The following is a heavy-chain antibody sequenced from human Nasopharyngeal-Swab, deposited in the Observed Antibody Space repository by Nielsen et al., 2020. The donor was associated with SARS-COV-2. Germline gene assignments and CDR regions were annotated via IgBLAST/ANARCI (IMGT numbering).Heavy chain of an antibody. V-gene: IGHV1-69*13. CDR2: IIPIFGTA. Sequence: SSVPVTFQASVGTLRSYAISWVRQAPGQGLAWMGGIIPIFGTANYAQKFQGRVTITADESTSTAYMELSSLRSEDTAVYYCARGGGYCGSTSCPNWFDRWGQGTLVTVSS. CDR1: VGTLRSYA. CDR3: ARGGGYCGSTSCPNWFDR. D-gene: IGHD2-2*01. J-gene: IGHJ5*02.